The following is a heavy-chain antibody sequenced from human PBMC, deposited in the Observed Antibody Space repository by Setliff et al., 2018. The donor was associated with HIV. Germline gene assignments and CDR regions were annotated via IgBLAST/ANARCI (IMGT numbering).Heavy chain of an antibody. CDR2: IYYSGNT. J-gene: IGHJ3*02. Sequence: SETLSLTCSVSGASIRGHYWSWIRQSPGEGLEWIGNIYYSGNTNYNPSFMSRVTISVDTSKNQFSLRVNSVTAADTAVYYCARSLVPSGYYYGRHAFDIWGQGTKVTVSS. CDR1: GASIRGHY. CDR3: ARSLVPSGYYYGRHAFDI. V-gene: IGHV4-59*08. D-gene: IGHD3-22*01.